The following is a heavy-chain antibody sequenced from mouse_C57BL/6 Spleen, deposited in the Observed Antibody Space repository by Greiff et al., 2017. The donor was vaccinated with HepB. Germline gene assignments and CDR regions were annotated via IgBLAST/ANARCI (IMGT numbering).Heavy chain of an antibody. J-gene: IGHJ3*01. CDR1: GFSFNDYA. CDR3: ICYYGYYVTGAWYAY. V-gene: IGHV10-1*01. Sequence: EVQGVESGGGLVQPEGSLNLSCAASGFSFNDYAMNWVRQPPGKGLEWVARIRSKGNNYATYYTDSVKDRFTISRDNSESMLYLQMNNLKTEDTAMYYCICYYGYYVTGAWYAYWGQGTLVTVSA. CDR2: IRSKGNNYAT. D-gene: IGHD2-3*01.